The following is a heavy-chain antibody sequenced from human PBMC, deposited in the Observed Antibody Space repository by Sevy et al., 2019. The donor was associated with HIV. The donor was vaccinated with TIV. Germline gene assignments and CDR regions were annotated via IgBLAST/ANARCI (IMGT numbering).Heavy chain of an antibody. D-gene: IGHD4-17*01. CDR2: ISSSGSTI. CDR1: GFTFSSYE. V-gene: IGHV3-48*03. J-gene: IGHJ4*02. Sequence: GGSLRLSCAASGFTFSSYEMNWVRQAPGKGLEWVSYISSSGSTIYYADSVKGRFTISRDNAKNSLYLQMNSLRAEDTAVYYCASSPSVLPNGDPGFDYWGQGTLVTVSS. CDR3: ASSPSVLPNGDPGFDY.